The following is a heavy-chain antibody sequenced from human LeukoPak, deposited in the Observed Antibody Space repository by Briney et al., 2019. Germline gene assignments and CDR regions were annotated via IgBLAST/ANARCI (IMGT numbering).Heavy chain of an antibody. Sequence: SETLSLTCTASGGSISGHYWSWIRQPPGKGLEWIGHIYYSGSTNYNPSLKSRVTMSVDTSKNQFSLKVTSVTAADTAVYYCARNDSSGYFDYWGQGTLVTVSS. J-gene: IGHJ4*02. CDR2: IYYSGST. CDR1: GGSISGHY. V-gene: IGHV4-59*08. CDR3: ARNDSSGYFDY. D-gene: IGHD3-22*01.